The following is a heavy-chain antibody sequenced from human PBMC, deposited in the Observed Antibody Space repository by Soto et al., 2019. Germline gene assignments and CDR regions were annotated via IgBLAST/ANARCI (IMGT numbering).Heavy chain of an antibody. CDR3: AREDDGGDRDYYGLDV. V-gene: IGHV4-30-4*08. D-gene: IGHD2-21*02. CDR2: VFHSGSV. Sequence: QVQLQQSGPGLVKPSQTLSLTCTVSGGSISGDYYHWIWLRQSPGKVLEWIGYVFHSGSVLYNPSLKSRLNISVDTSKNQFYLRLSSVTAADTAVYFCAREDDGGDRDYYGLDVWGQGTTVTVSS. J-gene: IGHJ6*02. CDR1: GGSISGDYYH.